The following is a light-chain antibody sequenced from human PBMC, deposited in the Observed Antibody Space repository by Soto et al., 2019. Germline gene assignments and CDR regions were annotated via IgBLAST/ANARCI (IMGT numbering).Light chain of an antibody. CDR1: QSISSW. Sequence: DIQMTQSPSTLSASVGDRGTITCRASQSISSWLAWYQQKPGKAPKLLIYDASSLESGVPSRFSGSGSGTEFTLTISSLQPDDFATYYCQQYNSYSPMYTFGQGTKLEIK. CDR3: QQYNSYSPMYT. J-gene: IGKJ2*01. V-gene: IGKV1-5*01. CDR2: DAS.